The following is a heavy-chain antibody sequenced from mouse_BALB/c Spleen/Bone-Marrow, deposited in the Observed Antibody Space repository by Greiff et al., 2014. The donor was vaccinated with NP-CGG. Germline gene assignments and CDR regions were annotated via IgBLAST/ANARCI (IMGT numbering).Heavy chain of an antibody. CDR3: ARDYSGYFDF. Sequence: EVQRVESGGGLVQPGGSLRLSCTTSGFTFTDYSMTWVRQPPGKALEWLGFIRNKPNGYTTEYNPSVKGRFTISRDNSQGILYLQMNTLRAEDSAIYYCARDYSGYFDFWGQGTTLTVSS. D-gene: IGHD5-1*01. CDR2: IRNKPNGYTT. CDR1: GFTFTDYS. J-gene: IGHJ2*01. V-gene: IGHV7-3*02.